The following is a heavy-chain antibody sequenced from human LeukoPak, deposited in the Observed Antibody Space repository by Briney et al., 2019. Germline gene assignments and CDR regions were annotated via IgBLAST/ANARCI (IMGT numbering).Heavy chain of an antibody. V-gene: IGHV4-59*01. J-gene: IGHJ3*01. D-gene: IGHD6-13*01. CDR3: ARGVYIAAAQYGY. Sequence: SETLSLTCTVSGGSISSYYWSWIRQPPGKGLEWIGYIYYSGTTNYNPSLKSRVTISVDTSKNQFSLKLSSVTAADTAVYYCARGVYIAAAQYGYWGQGTMVTVSS. CDR2: IYYSGTT. CDR1: GGSISSYY.